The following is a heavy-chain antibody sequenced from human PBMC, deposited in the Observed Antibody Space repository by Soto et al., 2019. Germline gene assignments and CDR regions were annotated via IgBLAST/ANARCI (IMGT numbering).Heavy chain of an antibody. CDR3: ATDLSHSGSYNGTDV. CDR1: GYTLTELS. D-gene: IGHD1-26*01. CDR2: FDPEDGET. V-gene: IGHV1-24*01. Sequence: ASVKVSCKVSGYTLTELSMHWVRQAPGKGLEWMGGFDPEDGETIYAQKFQGRVTMTEDTSTDTAYMELSSLRSEDTAVYYCATDLSHSGSYNGTDVWGQGTTVTVSS. J-gene: IGHJ6*02.